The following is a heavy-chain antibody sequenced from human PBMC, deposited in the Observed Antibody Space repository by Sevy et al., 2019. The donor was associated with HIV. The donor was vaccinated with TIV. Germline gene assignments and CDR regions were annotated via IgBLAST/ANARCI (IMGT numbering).Heavy chain of an antibody. CDR1: GGTFSRYG. Sequence: ASVKVSCKASGGTFSRYGISWVRQAPGQGLEWMGGIIPILGTVNYAKKFQGRVTITADESTKTAYIELSSLRSEDTAVYYCARGGGNGWYYFDYWGQETLVTVSS. J-gene: IGHJ4*02. CDR2: IIPILGTV. D-gene: IGHD6-19*01. V-gene: IGHV1-69*13. CDR3: ARGGGNGWYYFDY.